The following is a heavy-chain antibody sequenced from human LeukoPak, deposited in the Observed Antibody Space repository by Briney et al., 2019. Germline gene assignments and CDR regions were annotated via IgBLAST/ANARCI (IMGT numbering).Heavy chain of an antibody. CDR1: GGSFSGYY. J-gene: IGHJ4*02. Sequence: KASETLSLTCAVYGGSFSGYYWSWIRQPPGKGLEWIGEINHSGSTNYNPSLKSRVTISVDTSKNQFSLKLSSVTAADTAVYYCARGRPITMVRGVIITRDPPYDYRGQGTLVTVSS. CDR3: ARGRPITMVRGVIITRDPPYDY. V-gene: IGHV4-34*01. D-gene: IGHD3-10*01. CDR2: INHSGST.